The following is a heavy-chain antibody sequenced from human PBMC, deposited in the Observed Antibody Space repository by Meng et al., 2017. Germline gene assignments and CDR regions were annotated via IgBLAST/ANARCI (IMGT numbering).Heavy chain of an antibody. D-gene: IGHD5-18*01. CDR2: INHSGST. CDR1: GGSFSGYY. Sequence: QVHVQQWGAGPLKPSETLSLTCAVYGGSFSGYYWSWIRQPPGKGLEWIGEINHSGSTNYNPSLKSRVTISVDTSKNQFSLKLSSVTAADTAVYYCASSGYSYGYRFDYWGQGTLVTVSS. J-gene: IGHJ4*02. V-gene: IGHV4-34*01. CDR3: ASSGYSYGYRFDY.